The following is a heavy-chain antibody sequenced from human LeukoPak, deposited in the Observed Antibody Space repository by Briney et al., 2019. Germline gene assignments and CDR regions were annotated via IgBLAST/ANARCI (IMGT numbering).Heavy chain of an antibody. J-gene: IGHJ4*02. V-gene: IGHV3-21*01. Sequence: PGGSLRLSCAASGFTFSNYGMHWVRQAPGKGLEWASAISSNSLFKKYADSVKGRFTISRDNAKNSLYLQMNSLRAEDTAVYYCARSIAVTLPDYWGQGTLVTVSS. D-gene: IGHD6-19*01. CDR2: ISSNSLFK. CDR1: GFTFSNYG. CDR3: ARSIAVTLPDY.